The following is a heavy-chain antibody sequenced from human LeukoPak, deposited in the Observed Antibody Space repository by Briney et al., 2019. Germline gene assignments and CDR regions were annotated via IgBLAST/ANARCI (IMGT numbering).Heavy chain of an antibody. CDR2: INNSGST. Sequence: SETLSLTCTVSGGSTSSYYWNWIRQPPGKGLEWIGYINNSGSTKHNPSLKSRVTISVDTTKNQFSLKLSSVTAADTAVYYCARGRAATPFDYWGQGTLVTVSS. CDR3: ARGRAATPFDY. V-gene: IGHV4-59*01. J-gene: IGHJ4*02. CDR1: GGSTSSYY. D-gene: IGHD1-26*01.